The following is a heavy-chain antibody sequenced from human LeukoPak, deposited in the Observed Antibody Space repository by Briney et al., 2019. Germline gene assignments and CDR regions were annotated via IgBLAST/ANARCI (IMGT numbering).Heavy chain of an antibody. Sequence: GGSLRLSCAASGFTVSSTYMSWVRQAPGKGLEWVSVIYSGGSTYYADSVKGRFTISRDNSKNTFYLQMNSLRAEDTAVYYCARGVSYGSGSYIGDPWGQGTLVTVPS. D-gene: IGHD3-10*01. CDR3: ARGVSYGSGSYIGDP. CDR2: IYSGGST. CDR1: GFTVSSTY. J-gene: IGHJ5*02. V-gene: IGHV3-53*01.